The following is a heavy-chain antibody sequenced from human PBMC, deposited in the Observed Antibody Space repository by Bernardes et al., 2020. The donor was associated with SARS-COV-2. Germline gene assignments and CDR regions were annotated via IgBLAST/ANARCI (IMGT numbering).Heavy chain of an antibody. J-gene: IGHJ6*02. CDR2: IFHTGIT. Sequence: SETLSLTCTVSSGSVSSGAYYWSWIRQPPGKGLEWIGYIFHTGITTYNPSLKSRVTMSVDTSKNQFSLKLSSMTAADTAVYYCARQGATDYYYGMDVWGQGTTVTVSS. CDR3: ARQGATDYYYGMDV. V-gene: IGHV4-61*08. CDR1: SGSVSSGAYY.